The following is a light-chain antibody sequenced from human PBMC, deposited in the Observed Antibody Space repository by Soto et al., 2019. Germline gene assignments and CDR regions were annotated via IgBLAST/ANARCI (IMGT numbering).Light chain of an antibody. J-gene: IGKJ4*01. CDR1: QTISSTF. V-gene: IGKV3-20*01. Sequence: EIVLTQSPGTLSLSPGERATLLCRASQTISSTFLAWYQQKPGQAPRLLIYRASSRATGIPDRFSGSGSGTDFTLTISRLEPEDFAVYYCQQFGSSPTFGGGTKVEIK. CDR2: RAS. CDR3: QQFGSSPT.